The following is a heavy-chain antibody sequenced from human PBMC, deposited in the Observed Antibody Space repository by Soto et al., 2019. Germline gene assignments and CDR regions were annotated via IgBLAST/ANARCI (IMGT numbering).Heavy chain of an antibody. CDR1: VCSLSIYI. CDR3: ARRAYDYIWGSYRRDAFDI. J-gene: IGHJ3*02. CDR2: IIPILGIA. D-gene: IGHD3-16*02. V-gene: IGHV1-69*02. Sequence: SVNRDWKTTVCSLSIYIGSRRLLATRKGLEWMGRIIPILGIANYAQKFQGRVTITADKSTSTAYMELSSLRSEDTAVYYCARRAYDYIWGSYRRDAFDIWGQGTMVTVSS.